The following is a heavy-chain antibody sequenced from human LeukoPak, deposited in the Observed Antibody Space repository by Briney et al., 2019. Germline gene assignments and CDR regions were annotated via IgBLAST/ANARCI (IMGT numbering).Heavy chain of an antibody. CDR2: IKGDGSDT. V-gene: IGHV3-74*01. J-gene: IGHJ4*02. CDR3: ARASTTVPNLLDY. CDR1: GFTFSSYW. Sequence: GGSLRLSCAASGFTFSSYWMHWVRQTPGKGLVWVSRIKGDGSDTLYADSVKGRFTISRDNSKNTLYPQTSSLGVDDTAVYYCARASTTVPNLLDYWGQGALVSVSS. D-gene: IGHD4-17*01.